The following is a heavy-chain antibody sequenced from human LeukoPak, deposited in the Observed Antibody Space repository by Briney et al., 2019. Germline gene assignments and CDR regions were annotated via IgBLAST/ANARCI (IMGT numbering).Heavy chain of an antibody. D-gene: IGHD3-10*01. V-gene: IGHV4-59*01. CDR2: VHFSGET. CDR3: ARRVEMSSASATSDTWLDP. Sequence: SETLSLTCTVSGDSIGNYYWNWIRQSPGKGLEWIGHVHFSGETNYNPSLKSRVAISLDSAKNQFSLRLISVTAADTAVYYCARRVEMSSASATSDTWLDPWGQGTLVSVSP. J-gene: IGHJ5*02. CDR1: GDSIGNYY.